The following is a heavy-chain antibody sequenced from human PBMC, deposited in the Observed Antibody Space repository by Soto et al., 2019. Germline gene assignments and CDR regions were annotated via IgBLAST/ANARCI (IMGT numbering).Heavy chain of an antibody. CDR3: ARLSIIAARLKPYGMDV. J-gene: IGHJ6*02. CDR2: IYPGDSDT. CDR1: GYSFTSYW. D-gene: IGHD6-6*01. V-gene: IGHV5-51*01. Sequence: GESLKISCKGSGYSFTSYWIGWVRHMPGKGLEWMGIIYPGDSDTRYSPSFQGQVTISADKSISTAYLQWSSLKASDTAMYYCARLSIIAARLKPYGMDVWGQGIMVTGSS.